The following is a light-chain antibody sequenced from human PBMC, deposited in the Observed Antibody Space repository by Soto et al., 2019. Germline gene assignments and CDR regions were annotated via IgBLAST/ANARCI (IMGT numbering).Light chain of an antibody. CDR1: QSVWNTD. V-gene: IGKV3-20*01. CDR3: QQYGSATMT. J-gene: IGKJ5*01. Sequence: DIELTQSPGTLSLSPGERATLSCRASQSVWNTDLAWYQQKPGQAPRLVIHDASRRATGIPDRFSGSGSGTDFTLTISRLEPEDFAVYYCQQYGSATMTFGQGTRLEIK. CDR2: DAS.